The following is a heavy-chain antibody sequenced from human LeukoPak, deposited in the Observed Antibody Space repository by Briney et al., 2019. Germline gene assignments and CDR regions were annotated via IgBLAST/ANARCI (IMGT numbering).Heavy chain of an antibody. V-gene: IGHV4-59*01. Sequence: TSETLSLTCTVSGGSISSYYWSWIRQPPGKGLEWIGYIYYSGSANYNPSLKSRVTISVDTSKNQFSLKLSSVTAADTAVYYCARVGSSGWYSGDYWGQGTLVTV. CDR2: IYYSGSA. J-gene: IGHJ4*02. D-gene: IGHD6-19*01. CDR1: GGSISSYY. CDR3: ARVGSSGWYSGDY.